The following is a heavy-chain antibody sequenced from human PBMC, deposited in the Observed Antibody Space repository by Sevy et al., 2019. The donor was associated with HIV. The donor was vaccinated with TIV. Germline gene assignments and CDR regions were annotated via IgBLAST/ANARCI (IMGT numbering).Heavy chain of an antibody. CDR2: IYNRGNTDYNT. CDR1: GASITTNY. CDR3: ARAVFSTSGTYYFDY. V-gene: IGHV4-4*07. J-gene: IGHJ4*02. D-gene: IGHD5-12*01. Sequence: SETLSLTCIVSGASITTNYWSWIRQPAGKGLELIGRIYNRGNTDYNTNYNPYLESRVSMSIDTSKNQFSLNLSSVTVADTAVYYCARAVFSTSGTYYFDYWGQGTLVTVSS.